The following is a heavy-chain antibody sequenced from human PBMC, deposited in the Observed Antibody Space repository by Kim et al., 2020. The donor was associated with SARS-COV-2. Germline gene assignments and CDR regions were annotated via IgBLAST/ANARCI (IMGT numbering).Heavy chain of an antibody. CDR3: AKDVHYDSSGGYYYYGMEV. V-gene: IGHV3-9*01. CDR1: LFPFYSYS. CDR2: IIFNIFII. D-gene: IGHD3-22*01. J-gene: IGHJ6*01. Sequence: SLLLSFSASLFPFYSYSLHFFRQSPFPFLSFFSLIIFNIFIIVYADSVKGRFTISRDNAKNSLYLQMNSLRAEDTALYYCAKDVHYDSSGGYYYYGMEVWGQGTTVTVSS.